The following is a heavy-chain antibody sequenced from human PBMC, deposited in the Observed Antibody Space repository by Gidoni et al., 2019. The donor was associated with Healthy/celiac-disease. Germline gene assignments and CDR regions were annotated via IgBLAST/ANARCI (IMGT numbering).Heavy chain of an antibody. V-gene: IGHV1-69*01. CDR2: IIPIFGTA. J-gene: IGHJ3*02. D-gene: IGHD3-22*01. CDR1: GGTFRRYA. CDR3: ARGYYGSSGDFDAFDI. Sequence: QVQLVQSGAEVKKPGSSVKVSCKASGGTFRRYAISWVRQAPGQGLEWMGGIIPIFGTANYAQKFQGRVTITADESTSTAYMELSSLRSEDTAVYYCARGYYGSSGDFDAFDIWGQGTMVTVSS.